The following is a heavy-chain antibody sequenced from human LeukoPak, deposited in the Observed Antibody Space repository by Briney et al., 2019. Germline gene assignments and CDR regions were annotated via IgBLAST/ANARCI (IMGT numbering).Heavy chain of an antibody. CDR2: ISSSGSAI. CDR3: ARVPYSSGWYYFDY. CDR1: GFTFSSYE. D-gene: IGHD6-19*01. Sequence: PGGSLRLSCAASGFTFSSYEMNWVRQAPGKGLEWVSYISSSGSAIYYADSVKGRFTIYRDNAKNSLYLQMNSRRAEDAAVYYCARVPYSSGWYYFDYWGQGTLVTVSS. J-gene: IGHJ4*02. V-gene: IGHV3-48*03.